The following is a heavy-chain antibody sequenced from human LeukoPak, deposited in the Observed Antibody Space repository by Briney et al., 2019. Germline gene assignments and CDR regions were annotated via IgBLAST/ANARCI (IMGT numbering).Heavy chain of an antibody. CDR1: GFTFSSYG. CDR2: ISYDGSNK. J-gene: IGHJ4*02. Sequence: PGGSLRLSCAASGFTFSSYGMHWVRQAPGKGLEWVAVISYDGSNKYYADSVKGRFTISRDNSKNTLYLQMNSLRAEDTAVYYCAKGIPYFDYWGQGTLVTVSS. CDR3: AKGIPYFDY. D-gene: IGHD5-18*01. V-gene: IGHV3-30*18.